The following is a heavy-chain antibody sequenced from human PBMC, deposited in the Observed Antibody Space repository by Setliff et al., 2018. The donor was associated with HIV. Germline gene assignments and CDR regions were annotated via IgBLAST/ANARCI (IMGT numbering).Heavy chain of an antibody. CDR2: IIHSGGT. D-gene: IGHD2-15*01. V-gene: IGHV4-34*01. CDR1: GGPFSGYY. J-gene: IGHJ4*02. CDR3: ARGGLGVVGAIDY. Sequence: SETLSLTCAVYGGPFSGYYWTWIRQPPGRGLEWIGEIIHSGGTNYNRSLKSRVTISVDTSKNQFSLNLSSVTAADTAVYYCARGGLGVVGAIDYWSQGTLVTSPQ.